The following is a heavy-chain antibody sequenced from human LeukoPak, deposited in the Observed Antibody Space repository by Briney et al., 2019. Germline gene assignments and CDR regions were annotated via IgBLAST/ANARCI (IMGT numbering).Heavy chain of an antibody. V-gene: IGHV3-48*03. CDR3: AELGITMIGGV. J-gene: IGHJ6*04. Sequence: GGSLRLSCAASGFTFDDYGMSWVRQARGKGLEWVSYISSSGSTIYYADSVKGRFTISRDNAKNSLYLQMNSLRAEDTAVYYCAELGITMIGGVWGKGTTVTISS. CDR2: ISSSGSTI. CDR1: GFTFDDYG. D-gene: IGHD3-10*02.